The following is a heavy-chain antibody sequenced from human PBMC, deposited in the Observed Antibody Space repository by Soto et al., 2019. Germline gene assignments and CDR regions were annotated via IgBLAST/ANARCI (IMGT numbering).Heavy chain of an antibody. CDR1: GFNFSSYA. CDR2: ISGIGGST. Sequence: PGGSQRLSCTASGFNFSSYAMSWVRQAPGKGLEWGSAISGIGGSTYYADSVKGRFTISRDNSKNTLYLQMNSLRAEDTAVYYCAKQRSGRWPPSPFDPWGQGTLVTVSS. D-gene: IGHD6-13*01. CDR3: AKQRSGRWPPSPFDP. V-gene: IGHV3-23*01. J-gene: IGHJ5*02.